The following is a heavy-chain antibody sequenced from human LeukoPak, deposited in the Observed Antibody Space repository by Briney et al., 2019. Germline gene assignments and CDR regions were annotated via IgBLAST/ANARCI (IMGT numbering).Heavy chain of an antibody. D-gene: IGHD4-17*01. V-gene: IGHV3-30*18. Sequence: GGSLRLSCAASGFTFSSYGMPWVRQAPGKGLGWVAVISYDGSNKYYADSVKGRFTITRDNSKNTLYLQMNSLRAEDTAVYYCAKAVDYGDYGFDYWGQGTLVTVSS. CDR3: AKAVDYGDYGFDY. CDR2: ISYDGSNK. J-gene: IGHJ4*02. CDR1: GFTFSSYG.